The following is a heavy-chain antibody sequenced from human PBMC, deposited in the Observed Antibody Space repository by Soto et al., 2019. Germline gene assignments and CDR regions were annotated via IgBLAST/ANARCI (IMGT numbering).Heavy chain of an antibody. V-gene: IGHV3-30-3*01. CDR1: GFTFSIHS. D-gene: IGHD3-3*01. J-gene: IGHJ4*02. CDR3: AREVFVDLWSSFATLPYADDS. Sequence: QVQLVESGGGVVQPGTSLRLSCEASGFTFSIHSMHWVRQGPGKGLEWVAVISDDGSSINYADSVKGRFTISRDNPKNALYLQMTSLKDEDTAVYSCAREVFVDLWSSFATLPYADDSWGSGTHVTASS. CDR2: ISDDGSSI.